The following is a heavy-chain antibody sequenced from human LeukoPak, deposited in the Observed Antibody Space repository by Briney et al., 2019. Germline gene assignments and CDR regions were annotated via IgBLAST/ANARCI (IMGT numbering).Heavy chain of an antibody. V-gene: IGHV3-23*01. D-gene: IGHD3-9*01. CDR2: FSASRSST. Sequence: XSLRXXXAASXXDFSXYGMSWVRQSPGKGLEWVSTFSASRSSTYYADSVKGRFTISRDNSKNTLYLQMNSLRDEDTAVYYCAKGDTYYDLLTCFDFWGPGTLVTVSS. J-gene: IGHJ4*02. CDR3: AKGDTYYDLLTCFDF. CDR1: XXDFSXYG.